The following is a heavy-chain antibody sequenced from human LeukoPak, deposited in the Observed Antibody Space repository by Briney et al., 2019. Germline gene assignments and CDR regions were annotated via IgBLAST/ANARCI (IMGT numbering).Heavy chain of an antibody. Sequence: GGSLGLSCVISGFTFSNYWMHWVRQAPGEGLVWVSRISGDGSSTNYADSVKGRFTISRDNIKNTLYLQMNSPRAEDTAVYYCTRGSGGPRGYWGQGTLVTVFS. D-gene: IGHD2-15*01. CDR2: ISGDGSST. CDR3: TRGSGGPRGY. J-gene: IGHJ4*02. V-gene: IGHV3-74*01. CDR1: GFTFSNYW.